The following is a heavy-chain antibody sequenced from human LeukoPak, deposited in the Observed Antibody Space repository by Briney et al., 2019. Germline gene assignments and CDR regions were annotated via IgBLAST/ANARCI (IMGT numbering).Heavy chain of an antibody. Sequence: SGGSLRLSCEASGFSFNNYDMNWVRQAPGKGLEWMAYISSSGSTTYYADSVKGRFTIFRDNRKSSLHLQMNRLRAEDTAIYYCVRLMARNVIFWFDSWGQGTPITVSS. CDR3: VRLMARNVIFWFDS. J-gene: IGHJ5*01. CDR2: ISSSGSTT. D-gene: IGHD5-24*01. V-gene: IGHV3-48*03. CDR1: GFSFNNYD.